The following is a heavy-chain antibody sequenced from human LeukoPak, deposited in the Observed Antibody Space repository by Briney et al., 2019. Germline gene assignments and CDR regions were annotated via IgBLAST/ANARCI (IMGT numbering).Heavy chain of an antibody. CDR2: VSGSGGST. CDR3: AKGYYDFWSGQTPLSPLDI. D-gene: IGHD3-3*01. CDR1: GFTFSSYA. V-gene: IGHV3-23*01. J-gene: IGHJ3*02. Sequence: GGSLRLSCAASGFTFSSYAMSWVRQAPGKGLEWVSAVSGSGGSTYYADSVKGRFTISRDNSKNTLYLQMNSLRAEDTAVYYCAKGYYDFWSGQTPLSPLDIWGQGTMVTVSS.